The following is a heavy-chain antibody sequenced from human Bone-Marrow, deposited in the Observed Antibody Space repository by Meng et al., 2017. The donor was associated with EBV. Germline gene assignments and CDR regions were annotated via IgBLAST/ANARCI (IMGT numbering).Heavy chain of an antibody. V-gene: IGHV1-8*01. Sequence: GELVQSGPGVKKPVASVKVSCKASGYTFTSYVINWVRQATGQGLEWMGWMNPNSGNTGYAQKFQGRVTMTRNTSISTAYMELSSLRSEDSAVYYCARWASSSSSDYWGQGTLVTVSS. J-gene: IGHJ4*02. CDR1: GYTFTSYV. CDR3: ARWASSSSSDY. CDR2: MNPNSGNT. D-gene: IGHD6-13*01.